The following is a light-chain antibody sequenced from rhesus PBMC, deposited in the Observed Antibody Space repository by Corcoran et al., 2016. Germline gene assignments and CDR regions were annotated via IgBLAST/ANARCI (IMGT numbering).Light chain of an antibody. CDR3: QHYYSTPYN. J-gene: IGKJ2*01. V-gene: IGKV1-25*02. CDR2: EAS. Sequence: DIQMTQSPSSLSASVGDRVTITCRASQGITDDLAWYQQKPGETPKLLIYEASSLQSGIPSRFNGSGSWTDFTLAISSLQSEDFATYYCQHYYSTPYNFGQGTKVEIK. CDR1: QGITDD.